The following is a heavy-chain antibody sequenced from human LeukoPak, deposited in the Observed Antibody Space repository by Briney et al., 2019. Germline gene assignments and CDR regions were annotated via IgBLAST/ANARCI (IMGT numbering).Heavy chain of an antibody. J-gene: IGHJ4*02. CDR3: AKNSGSSSSYFDY. D-gene: IGHD6-6*01. V-gene: IGHV3-15*01. Sequence: GGSLRLSCAASGFTFSNAWMSWVRQAPGKGLEWVGRIKSKTDGGTTDYAAPVKGRFTISRDDSKNTLYLQMNSLKTEDTAVYYCAKNSGSSSSYFDYWGQGTLVTVSS. CDR2: IKSKTDGGTT. CDR1: GFTFSNAW.